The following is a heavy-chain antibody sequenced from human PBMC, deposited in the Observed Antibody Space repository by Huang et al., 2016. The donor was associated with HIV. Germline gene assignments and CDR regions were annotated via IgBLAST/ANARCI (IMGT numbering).Heavy chain of an antibody. J-gene: IGHJ4*02. CDR2: IGPQSAKT. D-gene: IGHD6-19*01. CDR1: GYTFDSYG. V-gene: IGHV1-18*04. Sequence: HVQLVQSGADVKKPGASVKVSCKASGYTFDSYGITWVRQAPGQGLEWMGWIGPQSAKTNQAQKLQGRVTMTTDTNTSTAYMELRILTSADTAVYYCARDATGYGTGWSTEFDYWGQGTLVTVSS. CDR3: ARDATGYGTGWSTEFDY.